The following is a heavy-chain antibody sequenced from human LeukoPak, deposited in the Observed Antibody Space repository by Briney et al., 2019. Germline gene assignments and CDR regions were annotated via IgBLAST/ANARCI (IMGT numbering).Heavy chain of an antibody. CDR3: ATQATSQDY. Sequence: PGGSLRLSCAASGFTFSSYAMHWVRQAPGKGLEWVAVISYDGSNKYYADSVKGRFTVSRDNSKNTLYLQMNSLRAEDTAVYYCATQATSQDYWGQGTLVTVSS. J-gene: IGHJ4*02. CDR2: ISYDGSNK. V-gene: IGHV3-30-3*01. CDR1: GFTFSSYA.